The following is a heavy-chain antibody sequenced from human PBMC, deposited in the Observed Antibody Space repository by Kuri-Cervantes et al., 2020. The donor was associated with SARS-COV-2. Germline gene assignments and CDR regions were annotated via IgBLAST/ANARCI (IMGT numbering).Heavy chain of an antibody. V-gene: IGHV4-38-2*01. CDR2: IYHSGTP. CDR3: ARIRYYDILTGLAGFDY. CDR1: GYSISSGYY. D-gene: IGHD3-9*01. Sequence: GSLRLSCAVSGYSISSGYYWGWIRQAPGKGLEWIGSIYHSGTPYYNPSLKSRVTISVDTSKNQFSLKMTSVTAADTAIYYCARIRYYDILTGLAGFDYWGQGTLVTVSS. J-gene: IGHJ4*02.